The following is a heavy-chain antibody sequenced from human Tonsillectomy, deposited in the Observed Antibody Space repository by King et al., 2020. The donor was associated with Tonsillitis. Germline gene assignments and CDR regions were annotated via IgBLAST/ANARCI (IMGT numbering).Heavy chain of an antibody. J-gene: IGHJ4*02. D-gene: IGHD3-22*01. CDR1: GFTFSNAW. V-gene: IGHV3-15*01. Sequence: VQLVESGGGLVKPGGSLRLSCAASGFTFSNAWISWVRQAPGKGLEWVGRIKSKTDGGTTDYAAPVKGRFTISRDDSKNTLYLQMNSLKTEDTAVYYCTTAHYYDSSGYYYLPFDYWGQGTLVTVSS. CDR2: IKSKTDGGTT. CDR3: TTAHYYDSSGYYYLPFDY.